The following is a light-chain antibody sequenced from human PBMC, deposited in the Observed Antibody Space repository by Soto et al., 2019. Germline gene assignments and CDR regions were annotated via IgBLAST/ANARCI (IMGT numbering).Light chain of an antibody. V-gene: IGKV1-39*01. CDR3: QQSFITPPLT. CDR2: GAS. Sequence: DIQMTQSPSSLSASIGDRITITCRASQSISTYLNWYQQKPGKAPRILIYGASTLQNGVPSRFSGSGAATNYPLTISNLQPEDFATSYCQQSFITPPLTFGGGTKVEMK. J-gene: IGKJ4*01. CDR1: QSISTY.